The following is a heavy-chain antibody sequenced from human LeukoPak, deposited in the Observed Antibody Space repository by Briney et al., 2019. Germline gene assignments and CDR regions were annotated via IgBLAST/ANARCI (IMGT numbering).Heavy chain of an antibody. CDR3: ARGHHNNFDY. J-gene: IGHJ4*02. CDR1: GGTFSSYA. D-gene: IGHD1-1*01. CDR2: IIPILGIA. Sequence: ASVKVSCKASGGTFSSYAISWVRQAPGQGLEWMGRIIPILGIANYAQKFQGRVTITTDESTSTAYMELSSLRSEDAAVYYCARGHHNNFDYWGQGTLVTVSS. V-gene: IGHV1-69*04.